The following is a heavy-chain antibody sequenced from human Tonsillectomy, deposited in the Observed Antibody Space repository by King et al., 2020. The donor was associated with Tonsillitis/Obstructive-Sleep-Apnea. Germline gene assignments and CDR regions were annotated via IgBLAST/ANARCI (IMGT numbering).Heavy chain of an antibody. D-gene: IGHD3-16*02. J-gene: IGHJ4*02. CDR1: GYSFTSYW. V-gene: IGHV5-10-1*01. Sequence: VQLVESGAEVKKPGESLRISCKGYGYSFTSYWISWVRQMPGKGLEWMGRIDPSDSYTNYSPSFQGHVTISADKSISTAYLQWSSLKASDTAMYYCVWRRELGELSLEELDYWGQGTLVTVSS. CDR3: VWRRELGELSLEELDY. CDR2: IDPSDSYT.